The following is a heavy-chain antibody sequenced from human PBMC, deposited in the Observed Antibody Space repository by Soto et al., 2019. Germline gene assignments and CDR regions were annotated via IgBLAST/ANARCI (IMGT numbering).Heavy chain of an antibody. Sequence: GVSLRLSCAASGCTFGSYWMSWVRQAPGKGLEWVANIKQDGSEKYYVDSVKGRFTISRDNAKNSLYLQMNSLRAEDTAVYYCARRSITGTHTFDYWGRGTLVTVSS. J-gene: IGHJ4*02. V-gene: IGHV3-7*05. D-gene: IGHD1-20*01. CDR2: IKQDGSEK. CDR1: GCTFGSYW. CDR3: ARRSITGTHTFDY.